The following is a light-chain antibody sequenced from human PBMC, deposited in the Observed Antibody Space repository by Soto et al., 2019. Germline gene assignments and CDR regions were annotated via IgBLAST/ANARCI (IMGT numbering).Light chain of an antibody. V-gene: IGKV3-11*01. CDR2: DAS. CDR1: QSVVTY. J-gene: IGKJ5*01. Sequence: EIVLTQSPATLSLSAGERATLSCRASQSVVTYLAWYQHKPGQAPRLLIYDASNRATGIPARFSGSGSGTDFTLSISSLEPEDFAVYYCQQRSTWPLTFGGGTRLEI. CDR3: QQRSTWPLT.